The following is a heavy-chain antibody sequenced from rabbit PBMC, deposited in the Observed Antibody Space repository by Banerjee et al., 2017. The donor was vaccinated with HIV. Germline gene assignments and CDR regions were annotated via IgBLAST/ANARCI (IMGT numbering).Heavy chain of an antibody. D-gene: IGHD4-2*01. V-gene: IGHV1S45*01. CDR2: INSNTGNT. J-gene: IGHJ4*01. Sequence: QEQLVESGGGLVTLGGSLKLSCKASGIDFSSYGISWVRQAPGKGLEWIACINSNTGNTVYASWAKGPFTISKTSSTTVTLQMTSLTAADTATYFCARDAGSSNAREYFNLWGQGTLVTVS. CDR1: GIDFSSYG. CDR3: ARDAGSSNAREYFNL.